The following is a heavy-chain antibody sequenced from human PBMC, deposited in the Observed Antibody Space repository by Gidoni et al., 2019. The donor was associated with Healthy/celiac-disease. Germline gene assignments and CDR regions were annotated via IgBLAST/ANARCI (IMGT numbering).Heavy chain of an antibody. CDR2: IYYSGST. Sequence: QVQLQESGPGLVKPSETLSLTCTVSGASISSYYWSWIRQPPGKGLEWIGYIYYSGSTNYNPSLKSRVTISVDTSKNQFSLKLSSVTAADTAVYYCARVHSGSYYYYGMDVWGQGTTVTVSS. CDR1: GASISSYY. V-gene: IGHV4-59*01. D-gene: IGHD1-26*01. CDR3: ARVHSGSYYYYGMDV. J-gene: IGHJ6*02.